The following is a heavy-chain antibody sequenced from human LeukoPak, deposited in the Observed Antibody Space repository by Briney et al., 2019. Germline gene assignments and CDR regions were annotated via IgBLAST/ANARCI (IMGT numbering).Heavy chain of an antibody. CDR2: ISGSGGST. CDR1: GFTFSSYA. D-gene: IGHD1-26*01. V-gene: IGHV3-23*01. Sequence: GGSLRLSCAASGFTFSSYAMSWVRQAPGKGLEWVSGISGSGGSTYYADSVKGRITISRDNSKNTLYLHMNSLRAEDTAVYYCAKGHRYSGSYHFDYWGQGTLVTVSS. J-gene: IGHJ4*02. CDR3: AKGHRYSGSYHFDY.